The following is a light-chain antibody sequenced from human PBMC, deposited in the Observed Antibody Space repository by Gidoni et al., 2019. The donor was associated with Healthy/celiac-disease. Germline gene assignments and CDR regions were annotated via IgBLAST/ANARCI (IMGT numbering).Light chain of an antibody. CDR1: QSLLHSNGYNY. CDR3: MQALQTYT. Sequence: DSVMTQSPLSLPVTPGEPASISCRSSQSLLHSNGYNYLDWYLQKPGQSPQLLIYLGSNRASGVPDRFSGSGSGTDFTLKISRVEAVDVVVYYCMQALQTYTFGQGTKLEIK. CDR2: LGS. V-gene: IGKV2-28*01. J-gene: IGKJ2*01.